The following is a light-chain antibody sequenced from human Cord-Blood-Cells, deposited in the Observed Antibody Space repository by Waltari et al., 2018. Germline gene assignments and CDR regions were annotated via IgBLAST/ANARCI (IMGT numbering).Light chain of an antibody. V-gene: IGLV1-40*01. CDR1: SSNIGAGYD. CDR2: GNS. J-gene: IGLJ2*01. Sequence: RVTISCTGSSSNIGAGYDVHWYQQLPGTAPKLLIYGNSNRPSGVPDRFSGSKSGTSASLAITGLQAEDEADYYCQSYDSSLREVFGGGTKLTVL. CDR3: QSYDSSLREV.